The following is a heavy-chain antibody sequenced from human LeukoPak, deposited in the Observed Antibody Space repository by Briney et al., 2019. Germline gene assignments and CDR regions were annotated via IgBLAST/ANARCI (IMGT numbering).Heavy chain of an antibody. D-gene: IGHD2-2*02. V-gene: IGHV1-69*01. Sequence: SVKVSCKASGGTFSSYAISWVRQAPGQGLEWTGGIIPIFGTANYAQKFQGRVTITADESTSTAYMELSSLRSEDTAVYYCARDHRTGVVPAAIDAFDIWGQGTMVTVSS. CDR1: GGTFSSYA. CDR3: ARDHRTGVVPAAIDAFDI. J-gene: IGHJ3*02. CDR2: IIPIFGTA.